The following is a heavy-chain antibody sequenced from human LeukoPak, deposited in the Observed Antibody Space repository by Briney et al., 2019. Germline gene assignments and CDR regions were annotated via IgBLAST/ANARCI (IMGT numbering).Heavy chain of an antibody. CDR2: ISGSAGST. J-gene: IGHJ4*02. V-gene: IGHV3-23*01. Sequence: PGGSLRLSCVASGFTFSRYDMSWVRQAPGKGLEWVSVISGSAGSTYYADSVQGRFTISRDDSKNTLYLQMNSLRAEDTAVYYCCSGSYYNVGYFDNWGQGTLVTVSS. CDR3: CSGSYYNVGYFDN. CDR1: GFTFSRYD. D-gene: IGHD3-10*02.